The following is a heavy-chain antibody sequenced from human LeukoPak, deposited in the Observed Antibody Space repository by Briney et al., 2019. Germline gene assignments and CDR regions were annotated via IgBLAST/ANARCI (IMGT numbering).Heavy chain of an antibody. CDR2: IYYSGST. Sequence: SETLSLTCTVSGVSISSYYWSWIRQPPGKGLEWIGYIYYSGSTNYNPSLKSRVTISVDTSKKHFSLKLSSVTAADTAVYYCARYTGYTKEGFDYWGQGILVTVSS. CDR1: GVSISSYY. J-gene: IGHJ4*02. D-gene: IGHD5-12*01. V-gene: IGHV4-59*01. CDR3: ARYTGYTKEGFDY.